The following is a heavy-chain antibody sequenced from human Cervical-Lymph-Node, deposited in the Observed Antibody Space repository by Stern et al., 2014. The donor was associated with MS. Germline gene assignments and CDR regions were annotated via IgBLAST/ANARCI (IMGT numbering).Heavy chain of an antibody. CDR3: ARGGGIGMDA. Sequence: EVHLVESGGGLVQPGGSLRLSCVASGFNFSSDWMSWVRQTPGKRLEWLANIKPDGSEQNFADSVEGRFSVSRDNAKNSLFLRMHTLRADDTAIYYCARGGGIGMDAWGQGTTVTVSS. CDR2: IKPDGSEQ. J-gene: IGHJ6*02. CDR1: GFNFSSDW. V-gene: IGHV3-7*03. D-gene: IGHD2-15*01.